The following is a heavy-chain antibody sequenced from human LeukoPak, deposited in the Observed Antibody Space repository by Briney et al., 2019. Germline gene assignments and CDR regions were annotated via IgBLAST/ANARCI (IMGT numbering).Heavy chain of an antibody. V-gene: IGHV4-39*07. CDR1: GGSINISDYY. D-gene: IGHD2-15*01. Sequence: SETLSLTCTVSGGSINISDYYWGWIRQPPGKGLEWIGSMHYSGSTYYNPSLKSRVTMSVDTSKNQFSLKLSSVTAADTAVYYCARRYCSGGSCYSSFDYWGQGTLVTVSS. CDR2: MHYSGST. J-gene: IGHJ4*02. CDR3: ARRYCSGGSCYSSFDY.